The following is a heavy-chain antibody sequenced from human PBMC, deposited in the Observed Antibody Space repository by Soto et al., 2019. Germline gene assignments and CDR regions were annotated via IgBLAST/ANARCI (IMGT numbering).Heavy chain of an antibody. CDR1: GGSISSGGYY. D-gene: IGHD3-3*01. Sequence: QVQLQESGPGLVKPSQTLSLTCTVSGGSISSGGYYWSWIRQQPGKGLEWIGYIYYSGSTYYNPQLMCRVTISVDTSKNQFSLKLCSVTAADTAVYYCARSPLWSGYYTWGQVTLVTVSS. CDR2: IYYSGST. J-gene: IGHJ4*02. V-gene: IGHV4-31*03. CDR3: ARSPLWSGYYT.